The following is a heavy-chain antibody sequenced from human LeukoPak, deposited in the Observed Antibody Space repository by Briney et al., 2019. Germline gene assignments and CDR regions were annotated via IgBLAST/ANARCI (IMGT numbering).Heavy chain of an antibody. CDR1: GYTFTSYY. Sequence: ASVKVSCKASGYTFTSYYMHWVRQAPGQGLEWMGIINPSGGSTSYAQKFQGRVTMTRDTSTSTVYMELSSLRSEDTAVYYCARANLGYCSGGSCYATGVFDYWGQGTLVTVSS. J-gene: IGHJ4*02. D-gene: IGHD2-15*01. CDR2: INPSGGST. CDR3: ARANLGYCSGGSCYATGVFDY. V-gene: IGHV1-46*01.